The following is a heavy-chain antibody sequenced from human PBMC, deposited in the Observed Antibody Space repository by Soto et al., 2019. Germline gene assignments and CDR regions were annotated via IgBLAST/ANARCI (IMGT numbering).Heavy chain of an antibody. CDR1: GLTISGKKY. V-gene: IGHV3-53*01. J-gene: IGHJ3*01. D-gene: IGHD1-1*01. CDR3: ATWHEREHAFDV. CDR2: LYDVDGS. Sequence: DVQLVESGGGLIQPGESLRLSCAAFGLTISGKKYVAWVRQAPGRGREWVSALYDVDGSFYADSVTGRFTTSSDSSKTTVYLQMNDLRPDATAVYYWATWHEREHAFDVWGQGTTVTISS.